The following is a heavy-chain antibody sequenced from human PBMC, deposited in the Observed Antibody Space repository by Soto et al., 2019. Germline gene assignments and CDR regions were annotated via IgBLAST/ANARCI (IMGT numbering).Heavy chain of an antibody. V-gene: IGHV1-69*01. CDR2: IIPIFGTA. CDR1: GGTFSSYA. CDR3: ARVLRGYSSSLNWFDP. D-gene: IGHD6-13*01. Sequence: QVQLVQSGAEVKKPGSSVKVSCKASGGTFSSYAISWVRQAPGQGLEWMGAIIPIFGTANYAQKFQGRVTITADESTSTADMELSSLRSEDTAVYYCARVLRGYSSSLNWFDPWGQGTLVTVSS. J-gene: IGHJ5*02.